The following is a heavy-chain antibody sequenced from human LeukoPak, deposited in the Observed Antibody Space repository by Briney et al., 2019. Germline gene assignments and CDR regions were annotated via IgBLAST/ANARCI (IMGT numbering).Heavy chain of an antibody. CDR2: IKSKTKGGTT. J-gene: IGHJ4*02. V-gene: IGHV3-15*01. Sequence: GGSLRLSCAASAFTFTDAWMSWVRQGPGKGLDWVGRIKSKTKGGTTDYAAPVKGRFTILRDDSKNTVYLEMSSLKTEDTAVYYCTAGTGRSDFDYWGQGIQVTVSS. CDR1: AFTFTDAW. CDR3: TAGTGRSDFDY. D-gene: IGHD3-10*01.